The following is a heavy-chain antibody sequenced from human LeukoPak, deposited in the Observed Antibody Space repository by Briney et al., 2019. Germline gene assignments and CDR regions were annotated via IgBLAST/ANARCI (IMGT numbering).Heavy chain of an antibody. Sequence: PGGSLRLSCAASGFTFSSYSMNWVRQAPGKGLEWVSYISSSSSTIYYADSVKGRFTISRDNSKNTLYLQMNSLRAEDTAVYYCAKSGGHDSLDMDVWGKGTTVTVSS. V-gene: IGHV3-48*01. J-gene: IGHJ6*03. CDR3: AKSGGHDSLDMDV. CDR1: GFTFSSYS. CDR2: ISSSSSTI. D-gene: IGHD5-12*01.